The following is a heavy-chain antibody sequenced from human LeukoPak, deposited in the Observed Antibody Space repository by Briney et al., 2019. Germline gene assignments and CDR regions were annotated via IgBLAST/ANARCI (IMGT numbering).Heavy chain of an antibody. Sequence: GGSLRLSCAASGFTFSSYAMHWVRQAPGKGLEWVAVISYDGSNKYYADSVKGRFTISRDSSKNTLYLQMNSLRAEDTAVYYCAKAVAGTEFDYWGQGTLVTVSS. V-gene: IGHV3-30-3*01. J-gene: IGHJ4*02. CDR3: AKAVAGTEFDY. CDR2: ISYDGSNK. D-gene: IGHD6-19*01. CDR1: GFTFSSYA.